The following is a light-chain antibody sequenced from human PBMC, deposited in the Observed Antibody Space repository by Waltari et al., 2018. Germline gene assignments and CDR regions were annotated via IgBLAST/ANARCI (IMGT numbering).Light chain of an antibody. Sequence: EVVMTQSPATLSVSPGETATLSCRASQSVRSNLAWYQQKAGQAPGLLIYGASTRATAIPARFSGSGSGTEFTLTISSLQSEDVALYFCQQYNNWPPLTFGGGTKVEIK. CDR2: GAS. CDR3: QQYNNWPPLT. V-gene: IGKV3-15*01. CDR1: QSVRSN. J-gene: IGKJ4*01.